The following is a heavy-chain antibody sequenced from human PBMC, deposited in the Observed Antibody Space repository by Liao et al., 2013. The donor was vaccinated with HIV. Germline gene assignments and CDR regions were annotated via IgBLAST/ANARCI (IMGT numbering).Heavy chain of an antibody. CDR2: IYTSGST. J-gene: IGHJ3*02. D-gene: IGHD3-3*01. CDR3: ARRYYDFWSGYYTAHDAFDI. V-gene: IGHV4-61*02. CDR1: GGSISSGSYY. Sequence: QVQLQESGPGLVKPSQTLSLTCTVSGGSISSGSYYWSWIRQPAGKGLEWIGRIYTSGSTNYNPSLKSRVTISVDTSKNQFSLKLSSVTAADTAVYYCARRYYDFWSGYYTAHDAFDIWGQGTMVTVSS.